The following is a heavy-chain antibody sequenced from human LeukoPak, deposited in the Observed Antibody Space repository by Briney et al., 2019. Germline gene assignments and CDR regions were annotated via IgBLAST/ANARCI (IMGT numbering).Heavy chain of an antibody. CDR2: IDHSGST. D-gene: IGHD3-22*01. CDR3: AREIPTGYYDGSGYYFPPRYYFDY. V-gene: IGHV4-34*01. J-gene: IGHJ4*02. CDR1: GGSFSGYY. Sequence: SETLSLTCAVYGGSFSGYYWSWIRQPPGKGLEWIGEIDHSGSTNYNPSLKSRVTISVDTSKNQFSLKLSSVTAADTAVYYCAREIPTGYYDGSGYYFPPRYYFDYWGQGTLVTVSS.